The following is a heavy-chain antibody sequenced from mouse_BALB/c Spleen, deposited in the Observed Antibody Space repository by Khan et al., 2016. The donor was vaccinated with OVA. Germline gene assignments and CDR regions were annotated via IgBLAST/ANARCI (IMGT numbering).Heavy chain of an antibody. CDR1: GFTFSDYY. V-gene: IGHV5-4*02. Sequence: EVELVESGGGLVKPGGSLKLSCAASGFTFSDYYMYWVRQTPEKSLEWVATISDGGSSTYYPDSVKGRFTISRDNAKNNLYLQMSSLKSEDTGIYGCARAGYGGFAYWGQGTLVAVSA. CDR3: ARAGYGGFAY. CDR2: ISDGGSST. D-gene: IGHD1-1*02. J-gene: IGHJ3*01.